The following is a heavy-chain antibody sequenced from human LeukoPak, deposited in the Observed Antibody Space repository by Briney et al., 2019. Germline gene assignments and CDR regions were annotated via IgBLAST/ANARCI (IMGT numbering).Heavy chain of an antibody. CDR1: GFTLKTYS. J-gene: IGHJ6*03. CDR3: ARQIEDSSGWYLRCYYYYMDV. Sequence: GGSLRLSCAASGFTLKTYSMNWVRQAPGKGLQWVSSISSSSSYIYYADSVKGRFTISRDNAKNSLYLQMNSLRAEDTAVYYCARQIEDSSGWYLRCYYYYMDVWGKGTTVTISS. V-gene: IGHV3-21*01. D-gene: IGHD6-19*01. CDR2: ISSSSSYI.